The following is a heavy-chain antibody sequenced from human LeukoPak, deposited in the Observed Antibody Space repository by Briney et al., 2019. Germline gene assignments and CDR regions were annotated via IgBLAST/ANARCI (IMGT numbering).Heavy chain of an antibody. Sequence: SETLSLTCAVYGGSFSGYYWSWIRQPPGKGLEWIGEINHSGSTNYNPSLKSRVTISVDTSKNQFSLKLSSVTAADTAVYYCARGSVRGVTAGWGQGTLVTVSS. J-gene: IGHJ4*02. V-gene: IGHV4-34*01. CDR2: INHSGST. CDR1: GGSFSGYY. CDR3: ARGSVRGVTAG. D-gene: IGHD3-10*01.